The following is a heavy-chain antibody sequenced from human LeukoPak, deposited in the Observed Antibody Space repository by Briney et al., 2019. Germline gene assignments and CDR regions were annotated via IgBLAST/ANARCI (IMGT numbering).Heavy chain of an antibody. CDR2: INPNSGGT. CDR3: ARDRGKQWLPAY. CDR1: GYTFTGYY. Sequence: ASVKVSCKASGYTFTGYYMHWVRQAPGQGLEWIGRINPNSGGTNYAQKFQGRVTMTRDTSISTAYMELSRLRSDDTAVYYCARDRGKQWLPAYWGQGTLVTVSS. V-gene: IGHV1-2*06. J-gene: IGHJ4*02. D-gene: IGHD6-19*01.